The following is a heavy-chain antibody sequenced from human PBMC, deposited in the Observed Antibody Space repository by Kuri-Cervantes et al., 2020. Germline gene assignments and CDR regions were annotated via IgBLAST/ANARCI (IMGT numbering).Heavy chain of an antibody. CDR2: ISAYNGDT. J-gene: IGHJ4*02. V-gene: IGHV1-18*04. CDR1: GYTFTYRY. Sequence: ASVKVSCKASGYTFTYRYLHWVRQAPGQGLEWMGWISAYNGDTNYAQKLQGRVTMTTDTSTSTAYMELRSLRSDDTAVYYCAREFGYNRSLKDYWGQGTLVTVSS. CDR3: AREFGYNRSLKDY. D-gene: IGHD6-13*01.